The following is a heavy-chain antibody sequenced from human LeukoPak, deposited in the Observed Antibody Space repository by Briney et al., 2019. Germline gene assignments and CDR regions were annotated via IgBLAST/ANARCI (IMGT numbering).Heavy chain of an antibody. J-gene: IGHJ4*02. CDR1: GXIISDYA. CDR3: VKDLYKGDSASWYFFHY. D-gene: IGHD2-2*01. Sequence: GGSLRLSCSASGXIISDYAMHWVRQAPGKGQEYVSALSANGGTTYYADSVKGRFTISRDTSKNTLYLQMSSLRAEDTAMYHCVKDLYKGDSASWYFFHYWGQGTLVTVSS. CDR2: LSANGGTT. V-gene: IGHV3-64D*06.